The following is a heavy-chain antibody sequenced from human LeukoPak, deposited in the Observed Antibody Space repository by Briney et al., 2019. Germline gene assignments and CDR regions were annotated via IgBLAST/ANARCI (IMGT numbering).Heavy chain of an antibody. J-gene: IGHJ3*02. CDR2: INHSGST. CDR1: GGSIISYY. D-gene: IGHD3-22*01. Sequence: SETLSLTCTVSGGSIISYYWSWIRQPPGKGLEWIGEINHSGSTNYNPSLKSRVTISVDTSKNQFSLKLSSVTAADTAVYYCARGLYSDLDAFDIWGQGTMVTVSS. CDR3: ARGLYSDLDAFDI. V-gene: IGHV4-34*01.